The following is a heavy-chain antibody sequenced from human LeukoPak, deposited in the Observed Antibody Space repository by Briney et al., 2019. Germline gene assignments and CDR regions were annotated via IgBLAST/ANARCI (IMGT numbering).Heavy chain of an antibody. V-gene: IGHV4-39*07. J-gene: IGHJ4*02. D-gene: IGHD3-10*01. CDR3: ARGLAGFYGSGSFYFDY. CDR1: GGSISSSSYY. CDR2: IYYSGST. Sequence: SETLSLTCTVSGGSISSSSYYWGWIRQPPGKGLEWIGSIYYSGSTYYNPSLKSRVTISVDTSKNQFSLKLSSVTAADTAVYYCARGLAGFYGSGSFYFDYWGQGTLVTVSS.